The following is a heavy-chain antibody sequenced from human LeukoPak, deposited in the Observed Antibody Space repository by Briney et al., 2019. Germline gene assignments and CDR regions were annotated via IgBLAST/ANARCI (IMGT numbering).Heavy chain of an antibody. V-gene: IGHV1-8*01. CDR3: AKGSYDSSGYHYYYYYYYMDV. J-gene: IGHJ6*03. CDR2: MNPNSGNT. Sequence: ASVTVSCKASGYTFTSYDINWVRQAPGQGLEWMGWMNPNSGNTGYAQKFQGRVTMTRNTSISTAYMELSSLRSEDTAVYYCAKGSYDSSGYHYYYYYYYMDVWGKGTTVTVSS. D-gene: IGHD3-22*01. CDR1: GYTFTSYD.